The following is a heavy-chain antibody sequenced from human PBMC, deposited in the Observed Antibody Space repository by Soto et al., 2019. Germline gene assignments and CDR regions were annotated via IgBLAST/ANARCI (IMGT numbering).Heavy chain of an antibody. J-gene: IGHJ5*01. V-gene: IGHV3-23*01. CDR1: VFAFNTNA. CDR2: ISGSGVIT. Sequence: GGSLRLSCASSVFAFNTNAMGWVRQGPGKGLDWVSSISGSGVITHYVDSVKGRFTISRDISKNTLYLQMNRLRDEDTAVYYCAKSCRNSYGLFSWVFDSWGQGILVTSPQ. CDR3: AKSCRNSYGLFSWVFDS. D-gene: IGHD5-18*01.